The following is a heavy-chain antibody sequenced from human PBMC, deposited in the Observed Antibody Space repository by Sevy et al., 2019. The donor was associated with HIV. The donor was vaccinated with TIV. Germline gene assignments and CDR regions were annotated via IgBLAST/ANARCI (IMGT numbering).Heavy chain of an antibody. Sequence: GGSLRLSCAASGFTFSSYSMNWVRQAPGKGLEWVSYISSSSSTIYYADSLKGRFTISRDNAKNSLYLQMNSLRDEDTAVYYCARDGVGRYYYDSSGYPDAFDIWGQGTMVTVSS. D-gene: IGHD3-22*01. CDR1: GFTFSSYS. J-gene: IGHJ3*02. CDR2: ISSSSSTI. CDR3: ARDGVGRYYYDSSGYPDAFDI. V-gene: IGHV3-48*02.